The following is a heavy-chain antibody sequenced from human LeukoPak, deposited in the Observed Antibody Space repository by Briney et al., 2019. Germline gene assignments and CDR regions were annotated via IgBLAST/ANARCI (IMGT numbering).Heavy chain of an antibody. D-gene: IGHD5-18*01. CDR2: ISGSGGST. CDR1: GFTFSSYA. V-gene: IGHV3-23*01. Sequence: GGSLRLSCAASGFTFSSYAMSWVRQAPGKGLEWVSAISGSGGSTHYADSVKGRFTVSRDKSKNTLFLQMNSLRAEDTAVYYCARGWGGYSYGGWFDPWGQGTLVTVSS. J-gene: IGHJ5*02. CDR3: ARGWGGYSYGGWFDP.